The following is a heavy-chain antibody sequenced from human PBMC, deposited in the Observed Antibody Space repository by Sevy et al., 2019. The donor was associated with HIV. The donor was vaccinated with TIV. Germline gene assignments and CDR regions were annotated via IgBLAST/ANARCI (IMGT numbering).Heavy chain of an antibody. D-gene: IGHD6-13*01. V-gene: IGHV4-61*01. CDR1: GGSVSSGSYY. Sequence: SESLSLTCTVSGGSVSSGSYYWSWIRQPPGKGLEWIGYIYYSGSTNYIPSLKSRVTISVDTSKNQFSLKLSSVTAADTAVYYCARAAGYSSSWYDYWGQGTLVTVSS. CDR3: ARAAGYSSSWYDY. CDR2: IYYSGST. J-gene: IGHJ4*02.